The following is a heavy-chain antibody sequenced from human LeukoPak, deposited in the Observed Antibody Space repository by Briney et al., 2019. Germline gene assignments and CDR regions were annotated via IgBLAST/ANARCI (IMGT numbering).Heavy chain of an antibody. Sequence: GGSLRLSCAASGFTFDDYDMSWVRQAPGKGLEWVSGINWNGGSTGYADSVKGRFTISRDNAKNSLYLQMNSLRAEDTAVYYCASGAYCGGDCYSGDAFDIWGQGTMVTVSS. V-gene: IGHV3-20*04. CDR2: INWNGGST. D-gene: IGHD2-21*01. CDR3: ASGAYCGGDCYSGDAFDI. J-gene: IGHJ3*02. CDR1: GFTFDDYD.